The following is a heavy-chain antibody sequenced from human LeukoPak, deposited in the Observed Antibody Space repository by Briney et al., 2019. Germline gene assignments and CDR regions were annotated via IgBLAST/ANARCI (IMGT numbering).Heavy chain of an antibody. CDR3: ARAGTWVDY. D-gene: IGHD1-26*01. CDR1: GFTFSTYW. V-gene: IGHV3-7*01. CDR2: IKKDGSEI. J-gene: IGHJ4*02. Sequence: GGSLRLSCAASGFTFSTYWMSWVRQAPGKGLEWVANIKKDGSEIFYVDSAKGRFTIFRDNAKNSLYLQMNSLRAEDTAVYYCARAGTWVDYWGQGTLVTVSS.